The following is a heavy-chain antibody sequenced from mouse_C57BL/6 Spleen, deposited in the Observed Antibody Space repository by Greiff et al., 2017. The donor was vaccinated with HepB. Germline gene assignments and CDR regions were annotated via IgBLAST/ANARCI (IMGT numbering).Heavy chain of an antibody. V-gene: IGHV5-4*01. J-gene: IGHJ2*02. CDR1: GFSFTSYA. Sequence: DVPLVESGRGLVKPGGSLKLSCAASGFSFTSYAMSWVRQTPDNRLAWVATISHGGSYTYYPDNVTGRFTISRDNATNTLYLEMSHLKSEDTAMYYCAREEGPYFDYWGQGTSLTVSS. CDR2: ISHGGSYT. D-gene: IGHD3-3*01. CDR3: AREEGPYFDY.